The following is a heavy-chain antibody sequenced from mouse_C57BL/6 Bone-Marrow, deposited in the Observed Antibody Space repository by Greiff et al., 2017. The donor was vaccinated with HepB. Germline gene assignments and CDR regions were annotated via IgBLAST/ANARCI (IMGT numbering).Heavy chain of an antibody. D-gene: IGHD2-4*01. V-gene: IGHV1-81*01. CDR3: ARSPIYDDYDGY. CDR1: GYTFTSYG. Sequence: QVQLQQSGAELARPGASVKLSCKASGYTFTSYGISWVKQSTGQGLEWIGEIYPRSGNTYYNEKFKGKATLTADKSSSTAYMELRSLTSEDSAVYFCARSPIYDDYDGYWGQGTTLTVSS. CDR2: IYPRSGNT. J-gene: IGHJ2*01.